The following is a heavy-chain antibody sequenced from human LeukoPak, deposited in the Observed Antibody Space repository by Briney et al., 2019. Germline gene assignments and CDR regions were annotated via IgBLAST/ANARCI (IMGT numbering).Heavy chain of an antibody. V-gene: IGHV3-21*01. CDR1: GFTFSSYS. D-gene: IGHD3-10*02. CDR2: ISSSSSYI. CDR3: ARDFWGLGSGSYYLNYYYYYYMDV. Sequence: GGSLRLSCAASGFTFSSYSMNWVRQAPGKGLEWVSSISSSSSYIYYADSVKGRFTISRDNAKNSLYLQMNSLRAEDTAVYYCARDFWGLGSGSYYLNYYYYYYMDVWGKGTTVTISS. J-gene: IGHJ6*03.